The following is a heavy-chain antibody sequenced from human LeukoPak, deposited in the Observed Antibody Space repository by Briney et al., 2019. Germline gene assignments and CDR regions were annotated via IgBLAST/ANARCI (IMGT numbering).Heavy chain of an antibody. D-gene: IGHD1-26*01. CDR3: AKDGGGSHAFDI. CDR1: RFTFNSYG. J-gene: IGHJ3*02. V-gene: IGHV3-30*02. Sequence: PGGPLRLSCAASRFTFNSYGMHWVRQAPGKGLEWVAVIWYGGSNKYYADSVKGRFTISRDNSKNTLYLQMNSLRAEDTAVYYCAKDGGGSHAFDIWGQGTMVTVSS. CDR2: IWYGGSNK.